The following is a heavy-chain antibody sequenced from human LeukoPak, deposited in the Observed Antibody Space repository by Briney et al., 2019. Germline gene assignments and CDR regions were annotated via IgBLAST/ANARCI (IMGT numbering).Heavy chain of an antibody. CDR3: AKDPIHWNSSASLTLFDY. V-gene: IGHV3-23*01. CDR2: ISGSGGST. J-gene: IGHJ4*02. Sequence: GGSLRLSCAASGFTFSSYAMSWVRQAPGKGLEWVSAISGSGGSTYYADSVKGRFTISRDNSKNTLYLQMNSLRAEDTAVYYCAKDPIHWNSSASLTLFDYWGQGTLVTVSS. CDR1: GFTFSSYA. D-gene: IGHD1-7*01.